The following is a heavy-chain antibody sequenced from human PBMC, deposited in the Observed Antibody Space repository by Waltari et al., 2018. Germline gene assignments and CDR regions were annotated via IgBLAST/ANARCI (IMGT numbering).Heavy chain of an antibody. CDR3: ARLVWFGAWIDN. CDR1: GASIKTDTYY. J-gene: IGHJ4*02. D-gene: IGHD3-10*01. CDR2: IHSSGTT. V-gene: IGHV4-39*01. Sequence: QVQLQESGPGMLRPSETLSLTCTVSGASIKTDTYYWGWSRQSPGKGLECLGTIHSSGTTYVPASLEPRVTISVDTFNNRFSLNLRSATAADTAVYFCARLVWFGAWIDNWGQGSLVTVSS.